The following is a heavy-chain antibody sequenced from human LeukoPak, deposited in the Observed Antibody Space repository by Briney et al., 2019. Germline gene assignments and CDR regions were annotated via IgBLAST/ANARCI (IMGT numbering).Heavy chain of an antibody. J-gene: IGHJ5*02. CDR3: ARDMGVISRTQRKNRNWFDP. CDR1: GDSVSSNSAA. D-gene: IGHD3-10*01. CDR2: TYYRSKWYN. Sequence: SQTLSLTCAISGDSVSSNSAAWNWIRQSPSRGLEWLGRTYYRSKWYNDYAVSVKSRITINPDTSKNQFSLQLNSVTPEDTAVYYCARDMGVISRTQRKNRNWFDPWGQGTLVTVSS. V-gene: IGHV6-1*01.